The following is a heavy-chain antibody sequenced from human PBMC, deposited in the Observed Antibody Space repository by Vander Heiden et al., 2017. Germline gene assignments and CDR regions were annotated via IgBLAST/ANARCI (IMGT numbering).Heavy chain of an antibody. D-gene: IGHD7-27*01. CDR1: GGSFSGYY. Sequence: QVQLQQWGAALLKPSETLSLTCAVYGGSFSGYYWSWIRQPPGKGLEWIGEINHSGSTNYNPSLKSRVTISVDTSKNQFSLKLSAVTAADTAVYYCARLGNWGPFDYWGQGTLVTVSS. V-gene: IGHV4-34*01. CDR3: ARLGNWGPFDY. J-gene: IGHJ4*02. CDR2: INHSGST.